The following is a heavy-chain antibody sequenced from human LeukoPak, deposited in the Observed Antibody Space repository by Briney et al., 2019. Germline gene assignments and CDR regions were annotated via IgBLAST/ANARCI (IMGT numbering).Heavy chain of an antibody. V-gene: IGHV3-13*01. CDR2: IDTVGNT. J-gene: IGHJ6*02. CDR3: IRIRTREHQYGMHV. Sequence: GGSLRLSCGASGFPFSNYDMHWVRQAPGKGLDWVSAIDTVGNTYYSGSVKGRFTISRENAQNSLFLQMNSLRDGDTALYYCIRIRTREHQYGMHVWGQGTTVTVSS. CDR1: GFPFSNYD. D-gene: IGHD1-26*01.